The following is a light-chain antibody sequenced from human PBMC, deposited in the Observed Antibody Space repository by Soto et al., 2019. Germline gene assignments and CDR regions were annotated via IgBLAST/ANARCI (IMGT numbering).Light chain of an antibody. CDR2: KAS. CDR1: QSISSW. J-gene: IGKJ5*01. V-gene: IGKV1-5*03. Sequence: DIQMTQSPSTLSASVGDRVTITCRASQSISSWLAWYQQKPGTAPKLLIYKASTLESGVPSRFSGIRSGTEFTLSVSSLQPDDFATHYCQQYNDSFPYTFGQGTRLEI. CDR3: QQYNDSFPYT.